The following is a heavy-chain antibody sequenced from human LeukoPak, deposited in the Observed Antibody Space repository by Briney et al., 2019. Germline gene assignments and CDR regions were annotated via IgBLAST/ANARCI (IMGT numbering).Heavy chain of an antibody. D-gene: IGHD2-15*01. J-gene: IGHJ4*02. CDR3: ARDLDYCSGRRCSVGEELDL. Sequence: SSGSLRLSCVGSGFTFSSYWMDWVRQVPGKGLVWVSRIKTDGTMTNYADSVKGRFTISRDNVKNSVYLQMNSLRVEDTGLYYCARDLDYCSGRRCSVGEELDLWGQGTLVTVSS. CDR2: IKTDGTMT. CDR1: GFTFSSYW. V-gene: IGHV3-74*01.